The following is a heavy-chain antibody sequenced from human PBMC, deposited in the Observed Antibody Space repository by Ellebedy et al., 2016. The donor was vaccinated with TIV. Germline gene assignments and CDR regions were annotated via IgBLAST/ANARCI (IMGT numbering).Heavy chain of an antibody. Sequence: MPSETLSLTCTVSAYSTTTSGYHWGWVRQPPGKGLDWIWRIYSCGITYYNPSLKRRVTMSVDRSKNQFSLRLTSVTAADAAGYYCARGSMIGNSPWGYFDYWGQGTLVTVSS. CDR1: AYSTTTSGYH. CDR2: IYSCGIT. J-gene: IGHJ4*02. V-gene: IGHV4-39*07. CDR3: ARGSMIGNSPWGYFDY. D-gene: IGHD3-22*01.